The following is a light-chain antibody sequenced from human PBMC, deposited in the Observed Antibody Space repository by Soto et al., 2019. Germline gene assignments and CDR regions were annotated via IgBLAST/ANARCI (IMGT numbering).Light chain of an antibody. CDR1: QGINSA. V-gene: IGKV1-13*02. J-gene: IGKJ5*01. CDR3: QQFNSFSIT. CDR2: DAS. Sequence: AIQLTQSPSSLSASVGDRVTITCRASQGINSALAWYQQKPGEAPKLLIYDASRLESGVPSRFSGSGSGTDFTLTISSLQPEDFATYYCQQFNSFSITFGQGTRLEIK.